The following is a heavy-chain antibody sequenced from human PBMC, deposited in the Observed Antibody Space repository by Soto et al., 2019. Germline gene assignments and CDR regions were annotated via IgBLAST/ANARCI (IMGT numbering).Heavy chain of an antibody. V-gene: IGHV1-58*01. CDR2: IVVGSGII. D-gene: IGHD1-1*01. Sequence: SVTVSCKASGFTFTRSALQWVRQARGQRLEWIGWIVVGSGIINYAQKFQERVTITRDMSTSTAYMELSSLRSDDTAVYYCAADNEIRDLFDYWGQGTLVTVSS. CDR1: GFTFTRSA. CDR3: AADNEIRDLFDY. J-gene: IGHJ4*02.